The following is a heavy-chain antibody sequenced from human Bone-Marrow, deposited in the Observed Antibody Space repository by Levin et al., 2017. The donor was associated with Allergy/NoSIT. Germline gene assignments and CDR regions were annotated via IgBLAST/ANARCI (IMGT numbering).Heavy chain of an antibody. V-gene: IGHV3-30*18. CDR3: AKDQVGGYFSAMDV. Sequence: PGGSLRLSCEVSGLILGFDFYGMHWVRQAPGKGLEWVAGISSEGDKKEYGQSVKGRFSISRDNSKNTVYLQMNSLRAHDTALYYCAKDQVGGYFSAMDVWGQGTTVIVS. CDR2: ISSEGDKK. J-gene: IGHJ6*02. CDR1: GLILGFDFYG. D-gene: IGHD1-26*01.